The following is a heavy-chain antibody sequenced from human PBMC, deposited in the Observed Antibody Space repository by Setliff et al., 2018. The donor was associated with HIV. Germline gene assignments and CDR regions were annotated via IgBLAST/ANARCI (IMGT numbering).Heavy chain of an antibody. CDR2: ISSDGSSE. CDR1: GFTFRSYA. D-gene: IGHD3-22*01. V-gene: IGHV3-30*04. CDR3: ARDASPDYDSGGYSAGGH. J-gene: IGHJ4*02. Sequence: PGGSLRLSCAASGFTFRSYAMHWVRQAPGKGLEWVAAISSDGSSEYYTDSVRGRFTISRDNSKNTLYLQMNSLTPEDTAVYYCARDASPDYDSGGYSAGGHWGRGTLVTVSS.